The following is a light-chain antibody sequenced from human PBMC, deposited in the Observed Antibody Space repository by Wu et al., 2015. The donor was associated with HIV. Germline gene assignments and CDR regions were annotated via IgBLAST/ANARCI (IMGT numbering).Light chain of an antibody. Sequence: DIQLTQSPPSLSASVGDRVTITCRASQTIHSYLNWYQQKPGKAPKLLIYAASSLQSGVPSRFSGSGSGTDFTLTISSLQPEDFATYYCQQSYSTPGTFGQGTKPEIK. V-gene: IGKV1-39*01. CDR2: AAS. J-gene: IGKJ2*02. CDR1: QTIHSY. CDR3: QQSYSTPGT.